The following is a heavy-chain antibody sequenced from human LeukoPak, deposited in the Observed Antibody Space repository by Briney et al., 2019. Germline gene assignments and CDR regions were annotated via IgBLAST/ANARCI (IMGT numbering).Heavy chain of an antibody. CDR3: ARVPRNITMIVVVSYYFDY. CDR1: GFTFSSYW. D-gene: IGHD3-22*01. V-gene: IGHV3-7*01. J-gene: IGHJ4*02. Sequence: PGGSLRLSCAASGFTFSSYWMSWVRQAPGKGLEWVANIKQDGSEKYYVDSVKGRFTISRDNAKNSLYLQMNSLRAEDTAVYYCARVPRNITMIVVVSYYFDYWGQGTLVTVSS. CDR2: IKQDGSEK.